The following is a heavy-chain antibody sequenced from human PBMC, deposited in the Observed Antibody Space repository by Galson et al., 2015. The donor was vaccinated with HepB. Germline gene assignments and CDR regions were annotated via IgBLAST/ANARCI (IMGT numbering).Heavy chain of an antibody. CDR3: AKDPYLYSALAGTMAGFDY. V-gene: IGHV3-30*18. CDR1: GFTFSNYG. Sequence: SLRLSCAASGFTFSNYGMHWVRQAPGKGLERVAVISYDGSNKYYADSVKGRFTISRDNSKNTLYLQMNSLRAEDTALYYCAKDPYLYSALAGTMAGFDYWGQGTLVTVSS. D-gene: IGHD6-19*01. J-gene: IGHJ4*02. CDR2: ISYDGSNK.